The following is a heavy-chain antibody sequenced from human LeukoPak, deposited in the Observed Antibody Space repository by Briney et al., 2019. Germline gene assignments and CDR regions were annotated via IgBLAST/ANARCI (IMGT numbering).Heavy chain of an antibody. D-gene: IGHD2-2*01. Sequence: SETLSLTCAVYGGSFSGYYWSWIRQPPGKGLEWIGEINHSGSTNYSPSRKSRVTISVDTSKNQFSLKLSSVTAADTAVYYCARGGYCSSTSCYEGPSPIDYWGQGTLVTVSS. CDR2: INHSGST. V-gene: IGHV4-34*01. CDR3: ARGGYCSSTSCYEGPSPIDY. CDR1: GGSFSGYY. J-gene: IGHJ4*02.